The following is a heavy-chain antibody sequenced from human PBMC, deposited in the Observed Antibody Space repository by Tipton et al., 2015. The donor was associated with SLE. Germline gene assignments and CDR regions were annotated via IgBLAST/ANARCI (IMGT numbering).Heavy chain of an antibody. CDR2: IYYSGST. D-gene: IGHD3-16*01. CDR1: GGSLSSSSYY. Sequence: TLSLTCTVSGGSLSSSSYYWGWIRQPPGKGLEWIGSIYYSGSTYYNPSLKSRVTISVDTSKNQFSLKLSSVTAADTAVYYCARGGAYHYYGMDVWGQGTTVTVSS. J-gene: IGHJ6*02. V-gene: IGHV4-39*07. CDR3: ARGGAYHYYGMDV.